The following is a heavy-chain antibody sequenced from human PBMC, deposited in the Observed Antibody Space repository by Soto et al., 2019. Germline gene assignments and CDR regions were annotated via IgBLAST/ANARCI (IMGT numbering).Heavy chain of an antibody. CDR2: ITKGGETT. V-gene: IGHV3-11*01. J-gene: IGHJ4*02. Sequence: VQLVESGGGLVEPGGSLRLSCAASGFIFTDYSLTWIRQAPGKGLEWISYITKGGETTQHADSVKGRFTISRDNAKKVLFLQMNSLRAEDTAVYYCARDPQRRDGYNFDSWGRGTLVTVSS. CDR1: GFIFTDYS. CDR3: ARDPQRRDGYNFDS. D-gene: IGHD5-12*01.